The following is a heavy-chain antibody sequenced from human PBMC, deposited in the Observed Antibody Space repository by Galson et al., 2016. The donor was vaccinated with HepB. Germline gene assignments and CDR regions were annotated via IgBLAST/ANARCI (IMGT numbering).Heavy chain of an antibody. CDR1: GGSVSSGTYS. J-gene: IGHJ2*01. D-gene: IGHD6-19*01. V-gene: IGHV4-61*01. CDR2: IQNSGST. Sequence: SETLSLTCTVSGGSVSSGTYSWNWIRQSPGKGLEWVSYIQNSGSTNSNPSLKSRLTISVDTSKNQFSLKLSSVTAADTAVYYCARHLPAGGWYEGCFDLWGRGTLVTVSS. CDR3: ARHLPAGGWYEGCFDL.